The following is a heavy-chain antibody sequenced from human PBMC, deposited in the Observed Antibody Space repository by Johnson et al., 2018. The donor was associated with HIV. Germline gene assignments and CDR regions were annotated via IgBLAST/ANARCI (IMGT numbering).Heavy chain of an antibody. CDR1: GFTFSVYD. V-gene: IGHV3-30*03. D-gene: IGHD2-21*02. CDR2: ISYHGSDK. J-gene: IGHJ3*02. Sequence: QVQLVESGGGVVQSGGSLRLSYDASGFTFSVYDRHWVCQAPGKGLEWVAVISYHGSDKIYADSVKGRFTVSRDNSKNTLDLQMSSLRPDDTAMYYCARVTAYNSFDIWGQGTMVTVSS. CDR3: ARVTAYNSFDI.